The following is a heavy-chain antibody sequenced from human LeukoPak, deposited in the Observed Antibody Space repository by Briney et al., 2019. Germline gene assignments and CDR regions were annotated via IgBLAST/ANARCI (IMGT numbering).Heavy chain of an antibody. J-gene: IGHJ4*02. V-gene: IGHV4-59*08. CDR2: IYYSGST. Sequence: SETLSLICTVSGGSISSYYWSWIRQPPGKGLEWIGYIYYSGSTNYNPSLKSRVTISVDTSKNQFSLKLSSVTAADTAVYYCARAVESGSLDYWGQGTLVTVSS. D-gene: IGHD1-26*01. CDR3: ARAVESGSLDY. CDR1: GGSISSYY.